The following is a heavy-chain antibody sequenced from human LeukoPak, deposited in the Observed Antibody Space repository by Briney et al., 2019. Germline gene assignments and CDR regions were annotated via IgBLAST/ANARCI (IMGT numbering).Heavy chain of an antibody. CDR2: IWYDGSNK. CDR1: GFIFSTYG. D-gene: IGHD6-19*01. J-gene: IGHJ4*02. CDR3: VREKSGYTNGWYLFDY. Sequence: GGSLRLSCEASGFIFSTYGMHWVRQAPGKGLEWVAVIWYDGSNKYYADSVKGRFTISRDNSKNTLYLQMSSLRAEDTAVYYCVREKSGYTNGWYLFDYWGQGTLVTVSS. V-gene: IGHV3-33*01.